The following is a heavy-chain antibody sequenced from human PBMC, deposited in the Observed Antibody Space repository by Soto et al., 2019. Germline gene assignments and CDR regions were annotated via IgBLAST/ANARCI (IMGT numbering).Heavy chain of an antibody. V-gene: IGHV3-64*01. CDR1: GFTFNSYA. CDR2: ISSNGGST. J-gene: IGHJ4*02. Sequence: EVQLVESGGGLVQPGGSLRLSCAASGFTFNSYAMYWVRQAPGKGLEYVSAISSNGGSTYYANSVKGRFTISRDNSKNTLYLQMGSLRAEDMAVYYCARDHYYDSSGYYPPHFDYWGQGTLVTVSS. D-gene: IGHD3-22*01. CDR3: ARDHYYDSSGYYPPHFDY.